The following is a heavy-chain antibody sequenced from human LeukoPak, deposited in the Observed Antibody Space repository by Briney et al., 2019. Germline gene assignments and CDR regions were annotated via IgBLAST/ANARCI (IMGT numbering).Heavy chain of an antibody. CDR2: ISSSSSYI. CDR1: GFTFSSYS. J-gene: IGHJ3*02. CDR3: ARDERLTGTPDAFDI. Sequence: GGSLRLSCAASGFTFSSYSMNWVRQAPGKGLEWVSSISSSSSYIYYADSVKGRFTISRDNAKNSLYLQMNSLRAEDTAVNYCARDERLTGTPDAFDIWGQGTMVTVSS. V-gene: IGHV3-21*01. D-gene: IGHD1-20*01.